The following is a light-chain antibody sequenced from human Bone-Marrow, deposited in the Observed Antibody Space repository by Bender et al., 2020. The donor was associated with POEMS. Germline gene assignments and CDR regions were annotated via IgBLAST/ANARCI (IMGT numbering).Light chain of an antibody. J-gene: IGLJ1*01. CDR2: ENS. CDR1: NIGSKS. CDR3: GTWDSTLSAGA. Sequence: SYVLTQPPSVSVAPGQTATITCEGNNIGSKSVHWYRLSPGQAPVLVAYENSDRPSGIPDRFSGSKSGTSATLGITGLQTGDEADYYCGTWDSTLSAGAFGTGTKVTVL. V-gene: IGLV3-21*02.